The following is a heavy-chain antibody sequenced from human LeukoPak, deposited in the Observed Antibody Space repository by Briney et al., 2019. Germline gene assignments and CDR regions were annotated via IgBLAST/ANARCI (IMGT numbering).Heavy chain of an antibody. CDR1: GGSFSGYY. Sequence: ASETLSLTCAVYGGSFSGYYWSWIRQPPGKGLEWIGETNHSGSTNYNPSLKSRVTISVDTSKNQFSLKLSSVTAADTAVYYCARGKRAAAYPYYWGQGTLVTVSS. D-gene: IGHD6-13*01. V-gene: IGHV4-34*01. J-gene: IGHJ4*02. CDR3: ARGKRAAAYPYY. CDR2: TNHSGST.